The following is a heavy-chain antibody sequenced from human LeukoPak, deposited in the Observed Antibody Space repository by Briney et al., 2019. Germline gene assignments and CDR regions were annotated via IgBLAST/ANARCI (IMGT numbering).Heavy chain of an antibody. CDR3: AKDRIVPAAIAHRGRYFDL. D-gene: IGHD2-2*01. CDR2: ISSSGSTI. Sequence: PGGSLRLSCAASGFTFSSYEMNWVRQAPGKGLEWVSYISSSGSTIYYADSVKGRFTISRDNAKNSLYLQMNSLRAEDTAVYYCAKDRIVPAAIAHRGRYFDLWGRGTLVTVSS. J-gene: IGHJ2*01. V-gene: IGHV3-48*03. CDR1: GFTFSSYE.